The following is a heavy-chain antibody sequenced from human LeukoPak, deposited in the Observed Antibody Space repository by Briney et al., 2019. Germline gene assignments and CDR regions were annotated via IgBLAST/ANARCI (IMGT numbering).Heavy chain of an antibody. J-gene: IGHJ3*02. CDR2: TRDKANSYTT. CDR1: GFTFSDYY. D-gene: IGHD1-1*01. V-gene: IGHV3-72*01. CDR3: VRAGSFHAFDI. Sequence: GGFLRLSCATSGFTFSDYYMDWVRQAPGKGLEWVGRTRDKANSYTTEYAASVKGRFTISRADSKNSLHLQINSLKTEDTAVYYCVRAGSFHAFDIWGQGTMVTVSS.